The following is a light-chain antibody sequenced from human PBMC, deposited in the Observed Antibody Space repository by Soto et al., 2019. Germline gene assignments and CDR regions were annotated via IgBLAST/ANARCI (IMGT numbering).Light chain of an antibody. J-gene: IGKJ2*01. CDR3: QQYTNWPPTYT. CDR1: QGVSTS. V-gene: IGKV3-15*01. Sequence: EIVMTQSPATLSVSPGGRATLSCRASQGVSTSLAWFQQRPGQAPRLLIYGASTRATDIPARFSGSGSGTEFTLTISSLQSEDFAVYYCQQYTNWPPTYTFGQGTKVDIK. CDR2: GAS.